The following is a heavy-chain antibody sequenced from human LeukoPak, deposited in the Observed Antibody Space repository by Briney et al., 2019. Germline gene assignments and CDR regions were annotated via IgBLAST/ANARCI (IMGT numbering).Heavy chain of an antibody. CDR1: GGSISSGSYY. CDR2: IYTSGST. V-gene: IGHV4-61*02. D-gene: IGHD3-22*01. Sequence: PSQTLSLTCTVSGGSISSGSYYWSWIRQPAGKGLEWIGRIYTSGSTNYNPSLKSRVTISVDTSKNQFSLKLSSVTAADTAVYYCARARVGYYDSSGYLANAFDIWGQGTMVTVSS. CDR3: ARARVGYYDSSGYLANAFDI. J-gene: IGHJ3*02.